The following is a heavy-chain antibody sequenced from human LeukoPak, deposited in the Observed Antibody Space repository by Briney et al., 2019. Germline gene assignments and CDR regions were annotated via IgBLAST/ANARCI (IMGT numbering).Heavy chain of an antibody. J-gene: IGHJ4*02. CDR1: GFTFSSYA. Sequence: GGSLRLSCAASGFTFSSYAMHWVRQAPGKGLEWVAVISYDGSNKYYADSVKGRFTISRDNSKNTLYLQMNSLRAEDTAVYYCARGGWELLRFYFDYWRQGTLVTVSS. V-gene: IGHV3-30*04. CDR3: ARGGWELLRFYFDY. D-gene: IGHD1-26*01. CDR2: ISYDGSNK.